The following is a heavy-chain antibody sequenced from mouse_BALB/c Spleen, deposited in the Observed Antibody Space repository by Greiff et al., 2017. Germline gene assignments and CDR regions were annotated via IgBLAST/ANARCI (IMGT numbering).Heavy chain of an antibody. J-gene: IGHJ4*01. V-gene: IGHV3-2*02. CDR2: ISYSGST. CDR3: ARSEDYGYAMDY. CDR1: GYSITSDYA. D-gene: IGHD2-4*01. Sequence: EVQLQESGPGLVKPSQSLSLTCTVTGYSITSDYAWNWIRQFPGNKLEWMGYISYSGSTSYNPSLKSRISITRDTSKNQFFLQLNSVTTEDTATYYCARSEDYGYAMDYWGQGTSVTVSS.